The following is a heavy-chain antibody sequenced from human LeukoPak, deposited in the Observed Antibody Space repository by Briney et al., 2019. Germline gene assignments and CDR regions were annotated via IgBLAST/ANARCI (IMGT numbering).Heavy chain of an antibody. J-gene: IGHJ6*03. D-gene: IGHD3-3*01. CDR2: FSGSGGRT. CDR1: GITFSSYT. CDR3: AKGHTTTFGVVIRNYYYMDV. V-gene: IGHV3-23*01. Sequence: GGSLRLSCAASGITFSSYTMSWVRQAPGKGLEWVSAFSGSGGRTYYADSVKGRFTISRDNSKSTLYLQMNSLRAEDTAVYYCAKGHTTTFGVVIRNYYYMDVWGKGTTVTVS.